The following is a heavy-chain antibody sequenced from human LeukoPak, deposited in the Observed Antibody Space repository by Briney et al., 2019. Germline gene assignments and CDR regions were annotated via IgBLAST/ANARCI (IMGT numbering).Heavy chain of an antibody. J-gene: IGHJ4*02. Sequence: ASVKLSCKASGYTFSSYYMHWVRQAPGQGLEWMGIINPSGGSTTYAQKFQGRVTVTSDTSTSTGYMELSSLRSEDTAVYYCARQSVRPGASPLFDYWGQGTLVTVSS. D-gene: IGHD1-14*01. CDR2: INPSGGST. CDR3: ARQSVRPGASPLFDY. CDR1: GYTFSSYY. V-gene: IGHV1-46*01.